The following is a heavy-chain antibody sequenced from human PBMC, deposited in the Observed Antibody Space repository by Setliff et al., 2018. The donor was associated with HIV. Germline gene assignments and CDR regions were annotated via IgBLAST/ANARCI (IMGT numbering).Heavy chain of an antibody. D-gene: IGHD1-26*01. J-gene: IGHJ3*02. V-gene: IGHV4-39*01. CDR2: IYYTGST. CDR3: ARRSLNSTPDAFGI. CDR1: GDSLSSGDSY. Sequence: SETLSLTCSVSGDSLSSGDSYWAWIRQPPGKGLEWIGSIYYTGSTFSNPSLKSRVTISGDTTRSQISLKLDSVTAADTALYYCARRSLNSTPDAFGIWGQGTMVTVSS.